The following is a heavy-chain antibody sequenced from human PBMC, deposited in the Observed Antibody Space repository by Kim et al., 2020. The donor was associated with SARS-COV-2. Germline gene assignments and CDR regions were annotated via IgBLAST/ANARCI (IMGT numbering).Heavy chain of an antibody. D-gene: IGHD7-27*01. J-gene: IGHJ3*02. CDR1: GFTFSSCA. V-gene: IGHV3-23*05. CDR2: IDTTGTFA. Sequence: GGSLRLSCAASGFTFSSCAMTWVRQAPGSGLECVSSIDTTGTFALYADSVKSRFTISRDNSKNTLYLQMNRLSAEDTAIYYCARWASGPPAPLDIWGQGTMVTVSS. CDR3: ARWASGPPAPLDI.